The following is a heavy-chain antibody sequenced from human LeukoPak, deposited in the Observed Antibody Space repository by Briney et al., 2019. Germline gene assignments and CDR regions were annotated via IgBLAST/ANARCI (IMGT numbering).Heavy chain of an antibody. CDR2: INPNSGGT. CDR1: GYTFTGYY. Sequence: PRASVKVSCKASGYTFTGYYMHWVRQAPGQGLEWMGWINPNSGGTNYAQKFQGRVTMTRGTSISTAYMELSRLRSDDTAVYYCARVRYCSSTSCYQRPYNWFDPWGQGTLVTVSS. D-gene: IGHD2-2*01. CDR3: ARVRYCSSTSCYQRPYNWFDP. J-gene: IGHJ5*02. V-gene: IGHV1-2*02.